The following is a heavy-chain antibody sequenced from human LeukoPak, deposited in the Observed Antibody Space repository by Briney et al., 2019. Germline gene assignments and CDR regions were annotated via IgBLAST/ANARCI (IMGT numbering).Heavy chain of an antibody. CDR2: INHSGST. Sequence: PSETLSLTCAVYGGSFSGYYWSWIRQPPGKGLEWIGEINHSGSTNYNPSLKSRVTISVDTSKNQLSLKLSSVTAADTAVYYCAREPRVRGVSFDYHYYMDVWGKGTTVTISS. CDR1: GGSFSGYY. V-gene: IGHV4-34*01. D-gene: IGHD3-10*01. CDR3: AREPRVRGVSFDYHYYMDV. J-gene: IGHJ6*03.